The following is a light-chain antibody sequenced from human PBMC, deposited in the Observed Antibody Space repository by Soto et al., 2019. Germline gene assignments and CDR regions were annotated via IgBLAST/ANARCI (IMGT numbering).Light chain of an antibody. V-gene: IGLV2-23*02. Sequence: QSVLTQPASVSGSPGRSITISCTGTSSDVGSYNLVSWYQQHPGKAPKLMIYEVSKRPSGVSNRFSGSKSGNTASLTISGLQAEDEADYYCCSYAGSSTFGYLFGDGTKVTVL. J-gene: IGLJ1*01. CDR1: SSDVGSYNL. CDR3: CSYAGSSTFGYL. CDR2: EVS.